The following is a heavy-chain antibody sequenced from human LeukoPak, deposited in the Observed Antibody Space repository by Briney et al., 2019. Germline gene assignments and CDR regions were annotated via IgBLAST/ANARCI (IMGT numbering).Heavy chain of an antibody. V-gene: IGHV4-59*01. CDR2: IYYSGST. D-gene: IGHD6-13*01. J-gene: IGHJ4*02. CDR3: ARLYSSSWYGPADCFDY. Sequence: SETLSLTRTVTGGSLSSYYWSWIRQPPGKGLEWIGYIYYSGSTNSNPSLKSRVAISVDTSKNQFSLKLSSVTAADTAVYYCARLYSSSWYGPADCFDYCGQGTLVTVSS. CDR1: GGSLSSYY.